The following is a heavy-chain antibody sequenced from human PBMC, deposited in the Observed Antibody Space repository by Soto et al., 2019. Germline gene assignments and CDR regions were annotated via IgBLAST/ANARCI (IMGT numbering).Heavy chain of an antibody. CDR2: IFHSGNT. CDR1: GYSISSGYY. Sequence: SETLSLTCVVSGYSISSGYYWGWIRQPPGKGLEWIGSIFHSGNTYYNPSLKSRATISLDTSKNQFSLNLSSVTAADTAVYFCARRHPQNVFYGMDVWGQGTTVTVSS. V-gene: IGHV4-38-2*01. CDR3: ARRHPQNVFYGMDV. J-gene: IGHJ6*02.